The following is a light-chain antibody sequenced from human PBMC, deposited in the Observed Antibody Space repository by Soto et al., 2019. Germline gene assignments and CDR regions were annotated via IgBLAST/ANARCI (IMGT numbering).Light chain of an antibody. CDR3: AAWDDSLNGWV. Sequence: QSVLTQPPAASGTPGQRVTISCSGSTSNIGSNSVNWYQQLPGTAPKLLLYSSDRRPSGVPDRFYGSKSGTSASLAINGLQPEDEADYYCAAWDDSLNGWVFGGGNKVTVL. CDR2: SSD. V-gene: IGLV1-44*01. J-gene: IGLJ3*02. CDR1: TSNIGSNS.